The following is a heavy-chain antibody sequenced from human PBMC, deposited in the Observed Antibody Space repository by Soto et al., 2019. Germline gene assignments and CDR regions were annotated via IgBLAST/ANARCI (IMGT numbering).Heavy chain of an antibody. J-gene: IGHJ6*02. Sequence: QVQLVESGGGVVQPGRSLRLSCAASGFTFSSYAMHWVRQAPGKGLEWVAVISYDGSNKYYADSVKGRFTISRDNSKNTLDLQMNSLRAEDTAVYYCAREWPLDDYGMDVWGQGTTVTVSS. CDR2: ISYDGSNK. CDR3: AREWPLDDYGMDV. D-gene: IGHD1-1*01. V-gene: IGHV3-30-3*01. CDR1: GFTFSSYA.